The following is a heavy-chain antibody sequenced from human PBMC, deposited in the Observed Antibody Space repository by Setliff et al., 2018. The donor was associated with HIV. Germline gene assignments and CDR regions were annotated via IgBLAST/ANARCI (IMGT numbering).Heavy chain of an antibody. CDR2: IWYDESLN. CDR1: GFSFSTYG. J-gene: IGHJ6*02. V-gene: IGHV3-33*01. CDR3: ARSATNYNYYYYGMDV. Sequence: GGSLRLSCAASGFSFSTYGMHWVRQAPGKGLEWVALIWYDESLNYYADSVRGRFTISRDNSKKTLFLQMNSLRAEDTGVYYCARSATNYNYYYYGMDVWGQGTTVTVSS. D-gene: IGHD4-4*01.